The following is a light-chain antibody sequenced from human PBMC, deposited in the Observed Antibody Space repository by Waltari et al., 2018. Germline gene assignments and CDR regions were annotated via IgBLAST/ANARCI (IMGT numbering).Light chain of an antibody. J-gene: IGLJ3*02. CDR1: SSDVGGYNY. V-gene: IGLV2-11*01. CDR3: CSYAGSITFWV. CDR2: DVP. Sequence: QSALTQPRSVSGSPGQSVTISCTGTSSDVGGYNYVSWYQHHPGKAPKPIIYDVPKRPSWVPDRFSASKSDNTASLTISGLQAEDEADYYCCSYAGSITFWVFGGGTKLTVL.